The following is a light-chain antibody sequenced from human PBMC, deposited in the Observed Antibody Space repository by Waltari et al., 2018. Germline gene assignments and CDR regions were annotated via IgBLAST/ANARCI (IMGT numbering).Light chain of an antibody. CDR3: QQYNSYSVT. V-gene: IGKV1-5*01. CDR1: QSISSW. CDR2: DAS. Sequence: DIQMTQSPSTLSASVGDIVTIPCRASQSISSWLAWYQQKPGKAPKLLIYDASSLESGVPTRFSGSGSGTEFTLTISSLQPDDFATYYCQQYNSYSVTFGQGTKVEIK. J-gene: IGKJ1*01.